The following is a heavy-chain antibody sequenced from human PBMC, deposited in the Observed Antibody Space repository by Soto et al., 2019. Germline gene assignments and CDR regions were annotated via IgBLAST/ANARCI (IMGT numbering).Heavy chain of an antibody. Sequence: GGSLRLSCAASGFTFSSYGMHWVRQAPGKGLEWVAVIWYDGSNKYYADSVKGRFTISRDNSKNTLYLQMNSLRAEDTAVYYCARDSGASASSYYYYYYMDVWGKGTTVTVSS. V-gene: IGHV3-33*01. J-gene: IGHJ6*03. CDR2: IWYDGSNK. D-gene: IGHD4-17*01. CDR1: GFTFSSYG. CDR3: ARDSGASASSYYYYYYMDV.